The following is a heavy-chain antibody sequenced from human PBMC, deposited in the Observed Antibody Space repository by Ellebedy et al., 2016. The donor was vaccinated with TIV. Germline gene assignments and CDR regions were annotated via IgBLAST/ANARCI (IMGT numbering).Heavy chain of an antibody. CDR3: ARMNYDSNGYYRYFQD. Sequence: GESLKISCAASGFTFSSYTFHWVRQAPGKGLDWISYISSSSTTVYYADSVKGRFTISRDNAKNSLYLQMNSLRAEDTAVYYCARMNYDSNGYYRYFQDWGQGALVTVSS. J-gene: IGHJ1*01. V-gene: IGHV3-48*04. D-gene: IGHD3-22*01. CDR2: ISSSSTTV. CDR1: GFTFSSYT.